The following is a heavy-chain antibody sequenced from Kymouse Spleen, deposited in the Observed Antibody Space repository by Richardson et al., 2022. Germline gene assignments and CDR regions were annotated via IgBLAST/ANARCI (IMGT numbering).Heavy chain of an antibody. CDR2: ISGSGGST. D-gene: IGHD3-10*01. CDR1: GFTFSSYA. Sequence: EVQLVESGGGLVQPGGSLRLSCAASGFTFSSYAMSWVRQAPGKGLEWVSAISGSGGSTYYADSVKGRFTISRDNSKNTLYLQMNSLRAEDTAVYYCAKDLYYYGSGSPSYYYYYGMDVWGQGTTVTVSS. J-gene: IGHJ6*02. CDR3: AKDLYYYGSGSPSYYYYYGMDV. V-gene: IGHV3-23*04.